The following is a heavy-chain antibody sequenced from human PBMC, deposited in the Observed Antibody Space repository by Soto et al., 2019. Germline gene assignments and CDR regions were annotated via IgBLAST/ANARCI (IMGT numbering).Heavy chain of an antibody. CDR2: IYYSGST. Sequence: PSETLSLTFTVSGGSVSSGSYYWSWIRQPPGKGLEWIGYIYYSGSTNYNPSLKSRVTISVDTSKNQFSLKLSSVTAADTAVYYCARVGGYCTNGVCYFGILAYWGQGTLVTVSS. CDR1: GGSVSSGSYY. CDR3: ARVGGYCTNGVCYFGILAY. V-gene: IGHV4-61*01. D-gene: IGHD2-8*01. J-gene: IGHJ4*02.